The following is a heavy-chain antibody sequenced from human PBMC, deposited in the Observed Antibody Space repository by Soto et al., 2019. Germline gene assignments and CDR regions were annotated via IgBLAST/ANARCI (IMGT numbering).Heavy chain of an antibody. V-gene: IGHV3-53*01. CDR1: GFTVSSNY. D-gene: IGHD1-26*01. J-gene: IGHJ6*02. CDR2: IYSGGST. CDR3: ARDVVGATNYYYYGMDV. Sequence: EVQLVESGGGLIQPGGSLRLACAASGFTVSSNYMSWVRQAPGKGLEWVSVIYSGGSTYYADSVKGRFTISRDKSKNMLYLQMNSLRADDTAMYYCARDVVGATNYYYYGMDVWGQGTTVTVSS.